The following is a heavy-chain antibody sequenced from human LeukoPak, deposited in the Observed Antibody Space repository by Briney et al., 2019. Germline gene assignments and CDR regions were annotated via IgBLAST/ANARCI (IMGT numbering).Heavy chain of an antibody. CDR3: ARGRPHGNDY. CDR2: IASDGSST. D-gene: IGHD4-23*01. J-gene: IGHJ4*02. Sequence: GESLRLSCTASAFAFSNHAMSWVRQAPGKGLVWVSRIASDGSSTTYADSVKGRFSISRDNAKNTLYLQMNSLRVEDTAVYYCARGRPHGNDYWGQGTLVTASS. CDR1: AFAFSNHA. V-gene: IGHV3-74*01.